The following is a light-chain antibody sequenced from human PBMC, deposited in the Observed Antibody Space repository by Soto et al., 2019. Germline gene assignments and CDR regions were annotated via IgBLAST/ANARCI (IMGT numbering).Light chain of an antibody. CDR3: QQYDDWPLT. CDR1: QNIKTR. J-gene: IGKJ4*01. CDR2: DAF. Sequence: ERVMTQSPATLSLSPGERATLSCRASQNIKTRLAWYQQRPGQAPRLLIYDAFTRATGIPARFSGSASGTEFTLTISSLQSEGFAVYYCQQYDDWPLTLGGGTKVEIK. V-gene: IGKV3-15*01.